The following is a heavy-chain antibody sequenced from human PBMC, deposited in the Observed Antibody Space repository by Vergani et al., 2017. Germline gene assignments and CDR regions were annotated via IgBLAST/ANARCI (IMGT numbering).Heavy chain of an antibody. CDR3: ARVQYDFWSGQQFDY. D-gene: IGHD3-3*01. Sequence: QVQLQQWGAGLLKPSETLSLTCAVYGGSFSGYYWSWIRQPPGKGLEWIGEINHSGSTNYNPSLKSRGTISVDTSKNQFSLKLSSVTAADTAVYYCARVQYDFWSGQQFDYWGQGTLVTVSS. CDR2: INHSGST. CDR1: GGSFSGYY. V-gene: IGHV4-34*01. J-gene: IGHJ4*02.